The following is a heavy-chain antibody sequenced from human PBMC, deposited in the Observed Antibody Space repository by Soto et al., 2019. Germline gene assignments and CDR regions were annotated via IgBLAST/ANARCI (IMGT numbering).Heavy chain of an antibody. D-gene: IGHD5-12*01. Sequence: EVQLVESGGGLVQPGGSLRLSCAASGFTFSSYAMHWVRQAPGKGLEYVSAISSNGGSTYYANSVKGRFTNSRDNSKNTLYLQMGSLRAEDMAVYYCARDMFSAKVYSGYDSGPLDYWGQGTLVTVSS. CDR1: GFTFSSYA. J-gene: IGHJ4*02. CDR2: ISSNGGST. CDR3: ARDMFSAKVYSGYDSGPLDY. V-gene: IGHV3-64*01.